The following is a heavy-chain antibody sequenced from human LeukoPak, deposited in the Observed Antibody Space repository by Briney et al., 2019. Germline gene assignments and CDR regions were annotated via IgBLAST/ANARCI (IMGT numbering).Heavy chain of an antibody. V-gene: IGHV1-2*02. Sequence: ASVKVSCKASGYTFTDYYIHWVRQAPGQGLEWIGWINSNSGGANYAQKFQGRVTMTSDTSISAAYMELSSLRSDDTAVYYCVREAFTTVTSATDAFDIWGQGTMVTVSS. CDR2: INSNSGGA. CDR1: GYTFTDYY. D-gene: IGHD4-17*01. J-gene: IGHJ3*02. CDR3: VREAFTTVTSATDAFDI.